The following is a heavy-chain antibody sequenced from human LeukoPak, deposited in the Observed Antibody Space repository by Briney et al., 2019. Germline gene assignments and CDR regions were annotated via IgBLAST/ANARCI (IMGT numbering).Heavy chain of an antibody. Sequence: KPSETLSLTCTASGGSISSYYWSLIRQPPGKGRDWIGYIYYSGSTNYHPSLQSGVTISVDTSKNQFSLKLSSVTAADTAVYYCARGLLDGYTHPAAFDIWGQGTMVTVSS. J-gene: IGHJ3*02. D-gene: IGHD5-24*01. CDR1: GGSISSYY. CDR3: ARGLLDGYTHPAAFDI. CDR2: IYYSGST. V-gene: IGHV4-59*01.